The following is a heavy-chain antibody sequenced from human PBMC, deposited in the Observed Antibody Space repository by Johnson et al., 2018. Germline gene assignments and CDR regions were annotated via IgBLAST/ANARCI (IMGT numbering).Heavy chain of an antibody. CDR1: GFTFSSYA. CDR3: ASSSDYGDYNFQH. V-gene: IGHV3-23*04. D-gene: IGHD4-17*01. CDR2: ISDSGGST. Sequence: EVQLVESGGGLVQPGGSLRLSCAASGFTFSSYAMSWVRQAPGKGLEWVSGISDSGGSTDYADSVRGRFTISRGNSKNTLYLQMRSLRAEDTAVNYCASSSDYGDYNFQHWGQGTLVTVSS. J-gene: IGHJ1*01.